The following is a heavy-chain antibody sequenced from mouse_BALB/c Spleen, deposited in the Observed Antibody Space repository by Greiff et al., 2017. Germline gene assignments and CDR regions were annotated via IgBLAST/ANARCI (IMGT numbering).Heavy chain of an antibody. CDR2: ISSGGGST. CDR1: GFAFSSYD. J-gene: IGHJ3*01. D-gene: IGHD2-4*01. V-gene: IGHV5-12-1*01. Sequence: DVMLVESGGGLVKPGGSLKLSCAASGFAFSSYDMSWVRQTPEKRLEWVAYISSGGGSTYYPDTVKGRFTISRDNAKNTLYLQMSSLKSEDTAMYYCARQDDYGGFAYWGQGTLVTVSA. CDR3: ARQDDYGGFAY.